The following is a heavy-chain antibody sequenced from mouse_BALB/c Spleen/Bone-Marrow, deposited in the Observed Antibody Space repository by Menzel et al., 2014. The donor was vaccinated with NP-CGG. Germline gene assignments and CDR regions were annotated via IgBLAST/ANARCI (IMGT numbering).Heavy chain of an antibody. CDR2: INPSTGYT. CDR1: GYTFTSYW. D-gene: IGHD2-1*01. Sequence: VQLVESGAELAKPGASVKMSCKASGYTFTSYWMHWVKQRPGQGLEWIGYINPSTGYTDHNQKFNDKATLTADKSSSTAYMQLSSLTSKDSAVYYCARGNPLYAMDYWGQGTSVTVSS. J-gene: IGHJ4*01. V-gene: IGHV1-7*01. CDR3: ARGNPLYAMDY.